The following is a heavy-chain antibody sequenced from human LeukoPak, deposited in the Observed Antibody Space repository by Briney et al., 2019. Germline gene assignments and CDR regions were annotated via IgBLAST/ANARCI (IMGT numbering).Heavy chain of an antibody. Sequence: EAAVKVTCKSSGFTFTDYNIHWMRQAPGQGPEWLGWIIHGSGGTKYAQKFQGRVDLTTDTSISTAYMELSSLRSDDTAVYYCVRNGYCDTTSCYAWFDPWGQGTLVTVSS. CDR2: IIHGSGGT. CDR1: GFTFTDYN. V-gene: IGHV1-2*02. J-gene: IGHJ5*02. CDR3: VRNGYCDTTSCYAWFDP. D-gene: IGHD2-2*03.